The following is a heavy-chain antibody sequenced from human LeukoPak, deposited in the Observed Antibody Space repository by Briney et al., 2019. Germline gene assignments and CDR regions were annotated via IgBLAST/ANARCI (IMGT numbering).Heavy chain of an antibody. CDR2: IRSTANGYAT. J-gene: IGHJ4*02. CDR1: GFTFSGSA. Sequence: GGSLRLSCAASGFTFSGSALHWVRQASGKGLEWVGRIRSTANGYATAYAASVKGRFTISRDDSKNTAYLQMNGLKTEDTAVYYCTRHLNDYVWGSYREFDYWGQGTLVTVSS. CDR3: TRHLNDYVWGSYREFDY. V-gene: IGHV3-73*01. D-gene: IGHD3-16*02.